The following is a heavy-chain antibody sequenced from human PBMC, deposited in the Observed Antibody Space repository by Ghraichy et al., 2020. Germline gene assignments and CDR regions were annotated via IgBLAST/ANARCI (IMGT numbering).Heavy chain of an antibody. CDR2: INAGNGNT. CDR3: AREDYGDYEGASSAFDI. CDR1: GYTFTSYA. D-gene: IGHD4-17*01. V-gene: IGHV1-3*01. Sequence: ASVKVSCKASGYTFTSYAMHWVRQAPGQRLEWMGWINAGNGNTKYSQKFQGRVTITRDTSASTAYMELSSLRSEDTAVYYCAREDYGDYEGASSAFDIWGQWTMVTVSS. J-gene: IGHJ3*02.